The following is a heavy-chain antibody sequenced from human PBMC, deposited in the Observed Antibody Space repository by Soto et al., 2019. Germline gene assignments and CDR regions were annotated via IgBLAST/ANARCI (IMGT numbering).Heavy chain of an antibody. Sequence: KTSETLSLTCNVSGGSISSYYWSWIRQPAGKGLEWIGRIYYSGGTNYNPSLKSRVTMSVDTSKNQFSLKLSSVTAADTAVYYCARENYAAAAGTYRGHYYGMDVWGQGTTVTVSS. J-gene: IGHJ6*02. CDR2: IYYSGGT. CDR3: ARENYAAAAGTYRGHYYGMDV. V-gene: IGHV4-4*07. D-gene: IGHD6-13*01. CDR1: GGSISSYY.